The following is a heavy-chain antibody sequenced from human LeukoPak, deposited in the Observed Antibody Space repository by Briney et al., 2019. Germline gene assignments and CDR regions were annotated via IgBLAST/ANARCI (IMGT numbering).Heavy chain of an antibody. CDR2: ISGSGGST. V-gene: IGHV3-23*01. Sequence: GGSLTLSCPASGFTFSSYSMNWVRQAPGKGLEWVSAISGSGGSTLYADHVKGRFTISRDNCKNTLYLEMDSLRAEDRAVYYCAKTGGSGCSFFDYWGQGTMVTVSS. J-gene: IGHJ4*02. CDR1: GFTFSSYS. D-gene: IGHD6-19*01. CDR3: AKTGGSGCSFFDY.